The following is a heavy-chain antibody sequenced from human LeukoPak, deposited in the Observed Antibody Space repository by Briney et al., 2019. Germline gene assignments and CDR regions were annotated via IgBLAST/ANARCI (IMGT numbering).Heavy chain of an antibody. J-gene: IGHJ6*02. D-gene: IGHD5-18*01. CDR1: GGSISSSSYY. V-gene: IGHV4-39*01. CDR2: IYYSGST. CDR3: ARQGTAMGYYYYGMDV. Sequence: SETLSLTCTVSGGSISSSSYYWGWIRQPPGKGLEWIGSIYYSGSTYYNPSLKSRVTISVDTSKNQFSLKPSSVTAADTAVYYCARQGTAMGYYYYGMDVWGQGTTVTVSS.